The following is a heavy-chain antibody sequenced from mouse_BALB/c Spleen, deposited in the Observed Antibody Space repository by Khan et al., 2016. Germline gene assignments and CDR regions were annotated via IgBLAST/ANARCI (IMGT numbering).Heavy chain of an antibody. J-gene: IGHJ4*01. CDR1: GYSITSGYS. CDR3: TRSHGCYAMDY. V-gene: IGHV3-1*02. D-gene: IGHD2-2*01. Sequence: EVQLQESGPDLVKPSQSLSLTCTVTGYSITSGYSWHWIRQFPGNTLEWMGYIHYSGGTKYIPSLKSRISITRDTSKNQFFLQLNSVTPEDTATYYCTRSHGCYAMDYWGQGTSVTVSS. CDR2: IHYSGGT.